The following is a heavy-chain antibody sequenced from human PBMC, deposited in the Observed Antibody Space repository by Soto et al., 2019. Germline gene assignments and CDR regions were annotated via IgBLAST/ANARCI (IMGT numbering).Heavy chain of an antibody. D-gene: IGHD4-4*01. CDR1: GLTFSSSW. CDR2: INFDGSAT. Sequence: EVPLVESGGGLVQPGGSRRLSCAVSGLTFSSSWMHWVRQGPGKGLVWVSRINFDGSATHYADSVQGRFTISRDNAKNVLYLQMTNLSAEDTAVYYCARDRGNYNGIFDYWGQGTLVTVSS. J-gene: IGHJ4*02. V-gene: IGHV3-74*01. CDR3: ARDRGNYNGIFDY.